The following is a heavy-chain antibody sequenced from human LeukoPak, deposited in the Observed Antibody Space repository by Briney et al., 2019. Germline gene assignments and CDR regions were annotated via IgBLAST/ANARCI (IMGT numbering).Heavy chain of an antibody. CDR1: GCTFSNYA. CDR3: AKDGPGGWGYFDY. V-gene: IGHV3-23*01. Sequence: GGSLRLSCAASGCTFSNYAMSWVRQAPGKGLEWVSAISGSGSSTYYADSVKGRFTISRDNSKNALYLQMNSLRAEDTAVYYCAKDGPGGWGYFDYWGQGTLVTVSS. CDR2: ISGSGSST. J-gene: IGHJ4*02. D-gene: IGHD6-19*01.